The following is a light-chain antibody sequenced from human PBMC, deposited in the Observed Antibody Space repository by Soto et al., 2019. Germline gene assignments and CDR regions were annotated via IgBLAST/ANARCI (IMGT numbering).Light chain of an antibody. Sequence: DIQITQSPSSLSASVGDRVTITCRASQAITNDLSWYQQKPGEPPKRLIYAASTLHSGVPSRFSGSGSGTEFTLTISSLQPEDFATYFCLQHNSYPRTFGQGTKVEIK. CDR1: QAITND. CDR3: LQHNSYPRT. V-gene: IGKV1-17*01. CDR2: AAS. J-gene: IGKJ1*01.